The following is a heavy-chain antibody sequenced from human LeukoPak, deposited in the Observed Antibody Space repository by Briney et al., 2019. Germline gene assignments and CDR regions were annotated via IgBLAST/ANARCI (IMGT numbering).Heavy chain of an antibody. Sequence: GGSLRLSCGASGFTFKTYAMSWVRQAPGKGLEWVSSISGSGDRTYYADSVKGRFTISRDNSRNTLHLQMNSLRADDTAEYYCAKSTYIDYPCFLDYWGQGTLVTVSS. CDR2: ISGSGDRT. D-gene: IGHD3-9*01. CDR3: AKSTYIDYPCFLDY. J-gene: IGHJ4*02. CDR1: GFTFKTYA. V-gene: IGHV3-23*01.